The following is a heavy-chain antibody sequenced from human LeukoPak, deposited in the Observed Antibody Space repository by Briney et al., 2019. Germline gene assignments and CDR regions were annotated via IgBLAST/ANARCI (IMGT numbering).Heavy chain of an antibody. Sequence: GGSLRLSCAASGFPFSNYAMNWVRQAPGKGLEWVSYISSSGSTIYYADSVKGRFTISRDNAKNSLYLQMNSLRAEDTAVYYCARSVRGLAVASHFDYWGQGTPVTVSS. J-gene: IGHJ4*02. CDR2: ISSSGSTI. D-gene: IGHD6-19*01. CDR1: GFPFSNYA. V-gene: IGHV3-48*03. CDR3: ARSVRGLAVASHFDY.